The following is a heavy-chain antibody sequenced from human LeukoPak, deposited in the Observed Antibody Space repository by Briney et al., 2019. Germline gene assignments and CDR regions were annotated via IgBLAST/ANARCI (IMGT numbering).Heavy chain of an antibody. CDR3: ARARRYCSGGSCYSGFDP. Sequence: ASVKVSCKVSGYTLTELSMHWVRQAPGKGLEWMGGFDPEDGETIYAQKFQGRVTITTDESTSTAYMELSSLRSEDTAVYYCARARRYCSGGSCYSGFDPWGQGTLVTVSS. D-gene: IGHD2-15*01. CDR1: GYTLTELS. J-gene: IGHJ5*02. V-gene: IGHV1-24*01. CDR2: FDPEDGET.